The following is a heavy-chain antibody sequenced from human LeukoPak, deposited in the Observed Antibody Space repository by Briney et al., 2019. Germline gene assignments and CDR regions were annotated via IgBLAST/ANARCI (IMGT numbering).Heavy chain of an antibody. Sequence: VASVKVSFKASGYRFTSYDMHWVRQAPGQGLEWMGIINPSCGSTSYAQRFQGRVAMTRDTSTTTVYMEVNSLTSEDTAVYFCARDGPTAAPFDYWGQGTLVTVSS. CDR1: GYRFTSYD. CDR3: ARDGPTAAPFDY. J-gene: IGHJ4*02. CDR2: INPSCGST. D-gene: IGHD2-2*01. V-gene: IGHV1-46*01.